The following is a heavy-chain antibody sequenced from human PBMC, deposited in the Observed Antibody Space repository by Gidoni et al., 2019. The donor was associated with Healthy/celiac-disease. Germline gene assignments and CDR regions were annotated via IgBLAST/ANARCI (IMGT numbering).Heavy chain of an antibody. CDR1: GFTFSSYA. CDR2: ISYDGSNK. Sequence: QVQLVESGGGVVQPGRSLRPSCAASGFTFSSYAMHWVRQAPGKGLEWVAVISYDGSNKYYADSVKGRVTISRDNSKNTLYLQMNSLRAEDTAVYYCARDNSVGATRGDFDYWGQGTLVTVSS. J-gene: IGHJ4*02. D-gene: IGHD1-26*01. V-gene: IGHV3-30-3*01. CDR3: ARDNSVGATRGDFDY.